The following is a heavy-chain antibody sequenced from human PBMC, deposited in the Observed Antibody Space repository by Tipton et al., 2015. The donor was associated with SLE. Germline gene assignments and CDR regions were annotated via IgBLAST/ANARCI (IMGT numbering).Heavy chain of an antibody. CDR1: GYTFTGYY. D-gene: IGHD5-12*01. J-gene: IGHJ2*01. V-gene: IGHV1-2*06. CDR3: ARWSGYDGDWYFDL. Sequence: QLVQSGPEGKKPGASVKVSCKASGYTFTGYYMHWVRQAPGQGLEWMGRINPNSGGTNYAQKFQGRVTMTRDTSISTAYMELSRLRSDDTAVYYCARWSGYDGDWYFDLWGRGTLVTVSS. CDR2: INPNSGGT.